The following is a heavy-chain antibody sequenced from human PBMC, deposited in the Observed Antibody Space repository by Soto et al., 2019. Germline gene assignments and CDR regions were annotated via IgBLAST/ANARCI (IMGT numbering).Heavy chain of an antibody. J-gene: IGHJ6*02. CDR1: GFTFSSYG. D-gene: IGHD6-6*01. CDR3: ARGKYSSSYFTLYYYYGMDV. Sequence: PGGSLRLSCAASGFTFSSYGMHWVRQAPGKGLEWVAVIWYDGSNKYYADSVKGRFTISRDNSKNTLYLQMNSLRAEDTAVYYCARGKYSSSYFTLYYYYGMDVWGQGTTVTVS. V-gene: IGHV3-33*01. CDR2: IWYDGSNK.